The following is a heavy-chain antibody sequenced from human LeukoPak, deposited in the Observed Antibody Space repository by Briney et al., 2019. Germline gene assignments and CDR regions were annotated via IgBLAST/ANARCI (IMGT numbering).Heavy chain of an antibody. J-gene: IGHJ4*02. Sequence: GGSLRLSCAASGFTFSNYGMHWVRQSPGKGLEWVAIISYDGSNKYYADSVKGRFTISRDNSKNTLYLQMNSLRAEDTAIYYCDCSSATCYAAGDYWGQGTLVTVSS. CDR3: DCSSATCYAAGDY. D-gene: IGHD2-2*01. CDR1: GFTFSNYG. V-gene: IGHV3-30*03. CDR2: ISYDGSNK.